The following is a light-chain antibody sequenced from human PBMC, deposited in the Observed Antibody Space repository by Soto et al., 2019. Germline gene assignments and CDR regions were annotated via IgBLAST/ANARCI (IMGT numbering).Light chain of an antibody. CDR2: DVS. CDR3: CSYKTSSTYV. Sequence: QSVLTQPASVSGSPGQSIAISCTGTSSDVGNYNFVSWYQQHPGKAPKLMIYDVSNRPSGISNRFSGSKSGNTASLTISGLQAEDEDDYYCCSYKTSSTYVFGTGTKVTVL. CDR1: SSDVGNYNF. J-gene: IGLJ1*01. V-gene: IGLV2-14*03.